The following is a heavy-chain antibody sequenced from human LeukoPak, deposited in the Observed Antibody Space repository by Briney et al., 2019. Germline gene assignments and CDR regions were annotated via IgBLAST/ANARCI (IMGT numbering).Heavy chain of an antibody. Sequence: SETLSLTCTVSGGSISSSSYYWGWIRQPPGKGLEWIGSIYYSGSTYYNPSLKSRVTISVDTSKNQFSLKLSSVTAADTAVYYCARERRPRIQLWLGNWFDPWGQGTLVTVSS. CDR2: IYYSGST. CDR3: ARERRPRIQLWLGNWFDP. CDR1: GGSISSSSYY. D-gene: IGHD5-18*01. V-gene: IGHV4-39*07. J-gene: IGHJ5*02.